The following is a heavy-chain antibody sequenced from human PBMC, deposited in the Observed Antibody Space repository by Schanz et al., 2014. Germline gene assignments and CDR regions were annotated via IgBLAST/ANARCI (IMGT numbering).Heavy chain of an antibody. CDR1: GFTFSSYA. CDR2: ISGSGGST. D-gene: IGHD3-22*01. Sequence: EVQLVESGGGLVKPGGSLRLSCAASGFTFSSYAMSWVRQAPGKGLEWVSAISGSGGSTYYADSVKGRFSISRDNSKNTLYLQMNSLRAEDTAVYYCARDKGGYYPFDYWGQGSLVTVSS. J-gene: IGHJ4*02. V-gene: IGHV3-23*04. CDR3: ARDKGGYYPFDY.